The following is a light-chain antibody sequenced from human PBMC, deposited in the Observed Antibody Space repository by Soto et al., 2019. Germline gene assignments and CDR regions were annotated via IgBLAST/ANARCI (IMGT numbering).Light chain of an antibody. J-gene: IGLJ1*01. CDR1: SSDVGAFNY. CDR3: SSYAGSNIYV. CDR2: EIN. Sequence: QSALTQPPSASGSPGQSITISCTGTSSDVGAFNYVSWYQQHPGKAPKLMIFEINKRPSGVPDRFSGSKSGNSAPLTVSGLQTEDEADYYCSSYAGSNIYVFGSGTKVTVL. V-gene: IGLV2-8*01.